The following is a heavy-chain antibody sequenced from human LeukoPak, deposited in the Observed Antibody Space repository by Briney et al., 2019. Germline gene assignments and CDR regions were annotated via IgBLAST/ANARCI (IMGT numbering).Heavy chain of an antibody. D-gene: IGHD2-2*01. CDR1: GFTVSSNY. CDR2: IYSGGST. CDR3: AKYCSSTSCWDGMDV. J-gene: IGHJ6*02. V-gene: IGHV3-53*01. Sequence: GGSLRLSCAASGFTVSSNYMSWVRQAPGKGLEWVSVIYSGGSTYYADSVKGRFTISRDNSKDTLYLQMNSLRAEDTAVYYCAKYCSSTSCWDGMDVWGQGPTVTVSS.